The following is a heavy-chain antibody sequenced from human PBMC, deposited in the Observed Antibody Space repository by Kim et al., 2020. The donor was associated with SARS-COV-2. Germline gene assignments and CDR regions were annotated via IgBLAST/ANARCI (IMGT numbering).Heavy chain of an antibody. Sequence: GGSLRLSCAASGFTFNDYWMSWVRQAPGKGLEWVANMNPDGSKRYYRDSVRGRFTISRDNAKNSLYLQMNSLRADDTAVYYCATEIPGGAVALSSWGQGTLVTVSS. CDR1: GFTFNDYW. CDR3: ATEIPGGAVALSS. V-gene: IGHV3-7*01. CDR2: MNPDGSKR. J-gene: IGHJ5*02. D-gene: IGHD5-12*01.